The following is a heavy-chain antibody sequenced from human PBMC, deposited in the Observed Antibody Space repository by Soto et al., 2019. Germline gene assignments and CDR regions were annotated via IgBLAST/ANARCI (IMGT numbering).Heavy chain of an antibody. CDR2: ISYDGSNK. D-gene: IGHD2-21*02. CDR1: GLTLSSSA. J-gene: IGHJ4*02. Sequence: GGCMRLSCAASGLTLSSSAMHWVLQAPGKGLGGGAGISYDGSNKYYADSVKGRFTISRDNSKNTLYLKMNSLRAEDTAVYYCARDRTSARLLESYYYDYWGQGTLVSV. V-gene: IGHV3-30-3*01. CDR3: ARDRTSARLLESYYYDY.